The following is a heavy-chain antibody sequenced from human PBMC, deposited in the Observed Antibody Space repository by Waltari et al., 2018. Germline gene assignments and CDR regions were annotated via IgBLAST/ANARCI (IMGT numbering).Heavy chain of an antibody. D-gene: IGHD1-26*01. CDR2: CKQSGLT. CDR3: AGGTASAWELGHS. V-gene: IGHV4-34*01. CDR1: GGSFSDYY. Sequence: QVQLHQGGAGPLKPSETLSLTCAVYGGSFSDYYWSWIRQPPGKGLEWLGECKQSGLTNYNPSVKSRATMSLDTSKNQFSLKLSSLTAADTAVYYCAGGTASAWELGHSWGQGTLVTVSS. J-gene: IGHJ4*02.